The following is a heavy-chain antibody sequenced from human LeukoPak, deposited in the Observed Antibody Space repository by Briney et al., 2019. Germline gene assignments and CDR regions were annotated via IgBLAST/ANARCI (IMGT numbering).Heavy chain of an antibody. V-gene: IGHV1-2*02. D-gene: IGHD2-2*01. CDR2: INSNNGDT. CDR1: GYTFTSYY. CDR3: AREALVCSSICCHYLDS. J-gene: IGHJ4*02. Sequence: ASVEVSCKASGYTFTSYYLHWVRQAPGQGLEYMGWINSNNGDTNYAQKFQGRVTMTRDTSSSTAYMELSGLTSDDTAVYYCAREALVCSSICCHYLDSWGQGALVTVSS.